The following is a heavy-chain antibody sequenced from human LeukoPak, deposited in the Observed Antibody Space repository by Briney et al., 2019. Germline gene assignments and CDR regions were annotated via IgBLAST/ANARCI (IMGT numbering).Heavy chain of an antibody. Sequence: GGSLSLSCAASGFTFNIYAMNWVRQPPGTGLEWVSAISGSGDSTYYADSVKGRFTIARDNSKNTLYLHMNSLTAADTAVYYCAKDRGPYIGIDNNWFDPWGQGTLVSVSS. J-gene: IGHJ5*02. D-gene: IGHD1-26*01. CDR3: AKDRGPYIGIDNNWFDP. CDR1: GFTFNIYA. V-gene: IGHV3-23*01. CDR2: ISGSGDST.